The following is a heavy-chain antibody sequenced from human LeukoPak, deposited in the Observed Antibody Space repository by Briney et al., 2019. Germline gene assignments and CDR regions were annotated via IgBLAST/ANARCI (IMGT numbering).Heavy chain of an antibody. CDR3: ARSPYYYDSSDY. V-gene: IGHV3-30*04. CDR2: ISYDGSNK. CDR1: GFTFSSYA. J-gene: IGHJ4*02. Sequence: GGSLRLSCAASGFTFSSYAMHWVRQAPGKGLKWVAVISYDGSNKHYADSVKGRFTISRDNSKNTLYLQMNSLRAEDTAVYYCARSPYYYDSSDYWGQGTLVTVSS. D-gene: IGHD3-22*01.